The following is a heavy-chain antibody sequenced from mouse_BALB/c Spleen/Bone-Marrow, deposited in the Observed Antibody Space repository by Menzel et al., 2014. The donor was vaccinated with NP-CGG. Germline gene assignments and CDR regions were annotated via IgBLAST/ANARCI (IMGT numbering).Heavy chain of an antibody. CDR2: INPSNGRT. Sequence: VQLQQSGAELVKPGASVKLSCKASGYTFTSYWMHWVKQRPGQGLEWIGEINPSNGRTNYNEKFTSKATLTVDKSSSTAYMQLSSLTSEDSAVDYCARWGITLAYWGQGTLVTVSA. D-gene: IGHD2-4*01. J-gene: IGHJ3*01. CDR3: ARWGITLAY. V-gene: IGHV1S81*02. CDR1: GYTFTSYW.